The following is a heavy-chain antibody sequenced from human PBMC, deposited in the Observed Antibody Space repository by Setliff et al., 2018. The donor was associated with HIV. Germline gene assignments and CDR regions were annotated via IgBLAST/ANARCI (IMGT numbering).Heavy chain of an antibody. D-gene: IGHD3-9*01. V-gene: IGHV3-NL1*01. J-gene: IGHJ6*03. CDR2: TSGSGTTT. CDR1: GFTFNSYA. CDR3: VRTYYDILTGYGGFYYMDV. Sequence: PGGSLRLSCAASGFTFNSYAMHWVRQAPGKGLEWVAVTSGSGTTTYYADSVKGRFTISRDNSKNTVYLQMNSLRAEDTGVYYCVRTYYDILTGYGGFYYMDVWGKGTTVTVSS.